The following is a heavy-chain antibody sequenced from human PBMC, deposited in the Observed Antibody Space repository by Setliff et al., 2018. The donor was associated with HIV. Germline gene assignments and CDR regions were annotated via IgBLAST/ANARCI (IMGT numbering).Heavy chain of an antibody. J-gene: IGHJ5*01. D-gene: IGHD3-22*01. Sequence: GASVKVSCKASGGTVNTHAFSWVRQAPGQGLEWMGGIIPVRGLANYARNFQGRVTITADTSTNTAYLEVVSLRSEDTAIYSCARHYFDSNSYYRPPFDSWGQGTPVTVSS. CDR2: IIPVRGLA. CDR3: ARHYFDSNSYYRPPFDS. V-gene: IGHV1-69*10. CDR1: GGTVNTHA.